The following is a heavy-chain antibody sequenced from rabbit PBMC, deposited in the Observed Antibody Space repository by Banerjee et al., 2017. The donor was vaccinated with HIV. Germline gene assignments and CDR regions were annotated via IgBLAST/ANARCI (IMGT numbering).Heavy chain of an antibody. J-gene: IGHJ4*01. Sequence: EESGGDLVKPGASLTLTCTASGFSFSSGYHMCWVRQAPGKGPEWIACIYNGDGSTYYASWVNGRFSISRSTSLNTVTLQMTSLTAADTATYFCARDPYGGYAGYGYGLNLWGQGTLVTVS. CDR3: ARDPYGGYAGYGYGLNL. D-gene: IGHD6-1*01. CDR1: GFSFSSGYH. CDR2: IYNGDGST. V-gene: IGHV1S47*01.